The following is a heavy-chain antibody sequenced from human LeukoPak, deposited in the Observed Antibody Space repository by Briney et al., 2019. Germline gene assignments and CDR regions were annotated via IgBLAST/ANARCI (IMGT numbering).Heavy chain of an antibody. D-gene: IGHD6-19*01. V-gene: IGHV3-30*18. CDR1: GFTFSSYG. Sequence: GGSLRLSCAASGFTFSSYGMHWVRQAPGKGLEWVAVISYDGSNKYYADSVKGRFTISRDNSKNTLYLQMNSLRAEDTAVYYCAKWAPLKYSSGWYSFDYWGQGTLVTVSS. J-gene: IGHJ4*02. CDR2: ISYDGSNK. CDR3: AKWAPLKYSSGWYSFDY.